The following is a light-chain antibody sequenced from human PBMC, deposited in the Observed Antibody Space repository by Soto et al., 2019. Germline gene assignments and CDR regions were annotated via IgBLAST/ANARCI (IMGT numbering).Light chain of an antibody. J-gene: IGKJ1*01. CDR2: GAS. V-gene: IGKV1-39*01. CDR3: LQTYNLPRT. CDR1: LTIGDS. Sequence: DIQMTQSPSSLSASVGDRVTITCRASLTIGDSLSWFQQKAGKTPTLLIYGASALQSGVPARFSGSGSGTDFTLTISNMQREDFATYYCLQTYNLPRTFGQGTKV.